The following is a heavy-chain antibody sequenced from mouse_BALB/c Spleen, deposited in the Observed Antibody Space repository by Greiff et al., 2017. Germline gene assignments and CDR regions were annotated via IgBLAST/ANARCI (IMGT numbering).Heavy chain of an antibody. CDR1: GFTFSSYG. J-gene: IGHJ3*01. V-gene: IGHV5-6-3*01. CDR2: INSNGGST. D-gene: IGHD2-4*01. Sequence: EVQRVESGGGLVQPGGSLKLSCAASGFTFSSYGMSWVRQTPDKRLELVATINSNGGSTYYPDSVKGRFTISRDNAKNTLYLQMSSLKSEDTAMYYCARGYYDYDGTWFAYWGQGTLVTVSA. CDR3: ARGYYDYDGTWFAY.